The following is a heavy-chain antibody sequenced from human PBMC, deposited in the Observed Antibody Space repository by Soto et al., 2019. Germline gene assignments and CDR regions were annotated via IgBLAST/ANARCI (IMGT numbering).Heavy chain of an antibody. Sequence: QVQLGASGGGVVQQGRSLTLSCEASGFTFRRHAIHWVRQAPCKGLEWVAVISRDGTNEYYEDSVKARFTISRDNSKNTLFLQLNSLRLEDTAVYYFSRSRTGAVADSFDYWGQGTLVTVSS. J-gene: IGHJ4*02. CDR3: SRSRTGAVADSFDY. V-gene: IGHV3-30-3*01. D-gene: IGHD1-26*01. CDR1: GFTFRRHA. CDR2: ISRDGTNE.